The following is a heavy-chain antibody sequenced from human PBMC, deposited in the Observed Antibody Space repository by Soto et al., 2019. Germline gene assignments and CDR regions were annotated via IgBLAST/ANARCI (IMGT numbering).Heavy chain of an antibody. Sequence: GGSLRLSCAASGFTFSSYGMHWVRQAPGKGLEWVAVISYDGSNKYYADSVKGRFTISRDNSKNTLYLQMNSLRAEDTAVYYCARDRRIVVACCIFDYWGQGTLVTVSS. CDR3: ARDRRIVVACCIFDY. V-gene: IGHV3-33*05. J-gene: IGHJ4*02. CDR1: GFTFSSYG. D-gene: IGHD3-22*01. CDR2: ISYDGSNK.